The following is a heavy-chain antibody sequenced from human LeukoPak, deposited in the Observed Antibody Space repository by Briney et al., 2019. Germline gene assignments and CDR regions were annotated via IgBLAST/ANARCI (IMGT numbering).Heavy chain of an antibody. J-gene: IGHJ6*03. CDR1: GFTFSSYW. CDR2: IKQDGSEK. CDR3: ARVFARGYYYYMDV. V-gene: IGHV3-7*01. Sequence: GGSLRLSCAASGFTFSSYWMSWVRQAPGKGLEWVANIKQDGSEKYYVDSVEGRFTISRDNAKNSLYLQMNSLRAEDTAVYYCARVFARGYYYYMDVWGKGTTVTVSS. D-gene: IGHD3-10*01.